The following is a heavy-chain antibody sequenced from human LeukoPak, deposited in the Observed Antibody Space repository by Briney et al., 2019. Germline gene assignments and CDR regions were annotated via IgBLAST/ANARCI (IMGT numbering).Heavy chain of an antibody. CDR3: SRGSGAEGPYDY. CDR1: GFTFSEYN. J-gene: IGHJ4*02. Sequence: GGSLRLSCAASGFTFSEYNMSWIRQAPGKGLEWVSYISSSSNYASYADSVKGRFTTSRDNAKRSLYLQMNSLRAEDTAVYYCSRGSGAEGPYDYWGQGALVTVSS. CDR2: ISSSSNYA. V-gene: IGHV3-11*06.